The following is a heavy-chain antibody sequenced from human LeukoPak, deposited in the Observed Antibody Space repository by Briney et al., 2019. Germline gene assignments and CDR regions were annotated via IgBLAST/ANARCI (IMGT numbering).Heavy chain of an antibody. CDR2: FSTIWST. CDR1: GASISSYY. CDR3: ARVDGGSTGILHT. J-gene: IGHJ5*02. D-gene: IGHD7-27*01. Sequence: SETLSLTCSVSGASISSYYWTWIRQPAGKGLEWIGRFSTIWSTSYNPSLKSRVTMSVDTSKNQFSLRLSSVTAADTAVYYCARVDGGSTGILHTWGQGTLVTASS. V-gene: IGHV4-4*07.